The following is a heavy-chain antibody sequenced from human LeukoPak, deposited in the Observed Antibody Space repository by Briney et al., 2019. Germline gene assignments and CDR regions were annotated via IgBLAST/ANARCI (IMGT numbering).Heavy chain of an antibody. Sequence: ASVKASCKASGGTFSSYAISWVRQAPGQGLEWMGRIIPIFGTANYAQKLQGRVTITTDESTSTAYMELSSLRSEDTAVYYCASDRTRYGSGSSPDYWGQGILVTVSS. J-gene: IGHJ4*02. D-gene: IGHD3-10*01. V-gene: IGHV1-69*05. CDR3: ASDRTRYGSGSSPDY. CDR1: GGTFSSYA. CDR2: IIPIFGTA.